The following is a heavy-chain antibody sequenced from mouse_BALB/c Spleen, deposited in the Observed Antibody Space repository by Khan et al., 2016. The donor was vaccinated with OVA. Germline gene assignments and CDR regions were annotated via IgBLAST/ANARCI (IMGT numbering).Heavy chain of an antibody. Sequence: VQLKQSGAELVKPGASVKLSCTASGFNIKDTYIHWVKQRPEQGLEWIGRIDPATGNIKYNPKFQGKATITADTSSNTTFIHLSSLTSEDTAVYYGARNGIDCYGAYTMAYWGQGTSVTVSA. CDR3: ARNGIDCYGAYTMAY. D-gene: IGHD1-2*01. CDR2: IDPATGNI. CDR1: GFNIKDTY. V-gene: IGHV14-3*02. J-gene: IGHJ4*01.